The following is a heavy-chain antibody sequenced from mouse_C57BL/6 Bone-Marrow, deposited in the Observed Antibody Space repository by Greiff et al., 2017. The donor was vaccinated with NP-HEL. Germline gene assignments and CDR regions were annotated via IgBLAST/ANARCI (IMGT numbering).Heavy chain of an antibody. CDR3: AILDYDAWFAY. Sequence: QVQLQQPGAELVKPGASVKVSCKASGYTFTSYWMHWVKQRPGQGLEWIGRIHPSDSDTNYNQKFKGKATLTVEKSSSTAYMQLSSLTSEDSAVYYCAILDYDAWFAYWGQGTLVTVSA. J-gene: IGHJ3*01. CDR1: GYTFTSYW. CDR2: IHPSDSDT. D-gene: IGHD2-4*01. V-gene: IGHV1-74*01.